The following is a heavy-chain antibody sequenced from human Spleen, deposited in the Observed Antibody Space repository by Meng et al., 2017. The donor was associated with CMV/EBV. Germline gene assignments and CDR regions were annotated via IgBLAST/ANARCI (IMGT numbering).Heavy chain of an antibody. CDR2: TYYGGTT. CDR1: GCSIISGGYY. V-gene: IGHV4-31*03. Sequence: LPCTVSGCSIISGGYYWSWIRQLPGKGLEFIGYTYYGGTTYYNPSLKSRVTISEDMSMNQFSLNVRSVTAADTAIYYCARAEGGPFDYWGQGTLVTVSS. CDR3: ARAEGGPFDY. J-gene: IGHJ4*02. D-gene: IGHD3-16*01.